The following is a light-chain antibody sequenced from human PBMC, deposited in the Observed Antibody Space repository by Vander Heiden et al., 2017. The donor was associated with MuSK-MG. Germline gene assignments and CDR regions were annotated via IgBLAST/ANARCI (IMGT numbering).Light chain of an antibody. CDR3: QQCDSPPFT. CDR1: QSISSY. Sequence: DIQMTQSPSSLSASVGDRVIITCRASQSISSYLNWYQQKPGKAPKLLIYAASNLQSGVPSSFRGSGSGTDFTLTISRLQPENFATYYCQQCDSPPFTFGHGTKVDIK. J-gene: IGKJ3*01. V-gene: IGKV1-39*01. CDR2: AAS.